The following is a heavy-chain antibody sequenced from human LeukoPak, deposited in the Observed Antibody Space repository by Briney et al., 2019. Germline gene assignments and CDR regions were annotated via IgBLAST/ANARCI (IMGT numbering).Heavy chain of an antibody. CDR1: GVSISSSTYY. Sequence: SETLSLTCTVSGVSISSSTYYWGWIRQPPGKGLEWIGEINHSGSTNYNPSLKSRVTISVDTSKNQFSLKLSSVTAADTAVYYCARPEGMVFDAFDIWGQGTMVTVSS. D-gene: IGHD3-10*01. CDR3: ARPEGMVFDAFDI. V-gene: IGHV4-39*07. J-gene: IGHJ3*02. CDR2: INHSGST.